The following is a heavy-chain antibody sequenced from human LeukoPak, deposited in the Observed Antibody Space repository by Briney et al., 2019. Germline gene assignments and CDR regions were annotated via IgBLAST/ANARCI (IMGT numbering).Heavy chain of an antibody. CDR3: AKEHYDSSGCPGY. D-gene: IGHD3-22*01. Sequence: GSLRLSCAASGFTFSSYAMNWVRQAPGKGLEWVSGISGSGGSKHYADSVKGRFTISRDNSKNTLYLQMNSLRAEDTAIYYCAKEHYDSSGCPGYWGQGTLVTVSS. CDR1: GFTFSSYA. J-gene: IGHJ4*02. V-gene: IGHV3-23*01. CDR2: ISGSGGSK.